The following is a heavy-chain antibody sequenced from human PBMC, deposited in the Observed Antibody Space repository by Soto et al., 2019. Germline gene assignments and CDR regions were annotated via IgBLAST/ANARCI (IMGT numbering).Heavy chain of an antibody. CDR1: GGTFSSYA. CDR3: ARERADEWYGMNYYGMDV. D-gene: IGHD3-3*01. J-gene: IGHJ6*02. V-gene: IGHV1-69*13. CDR2: IIPIFGTA. Sequence: ASVKVSCKASGGTFSSYAISWVRQAPGQGLEWMGGIIPIFGTANYAQKFQGRVTITADESTSTAYMELSSLRSEDTAVYYCARERADEWYGMNYYGMDVWGQGTTVTVSS.